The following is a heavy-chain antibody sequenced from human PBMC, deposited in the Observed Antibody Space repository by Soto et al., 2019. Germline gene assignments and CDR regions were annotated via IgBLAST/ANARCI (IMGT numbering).Heavy chain of an antibody. CDR3: ARGRIAAAGTFDY. D-gene: IGHD6-13*01. V-gene: IGHV1-69*13. CDR1: GGTFSSYA. CDR2: IIPIFGTA. Sequence: ASVKVSCKASGGTFSSYAISWVRQAPGQGLEWMGGIIPIFGTANYAQKLQGRVTITADESTSTAYMELSSLRSEDTAVYYCARGRIAAAGTFDYWGQGTLVTVSS. J-gene: IGHJ4*02.